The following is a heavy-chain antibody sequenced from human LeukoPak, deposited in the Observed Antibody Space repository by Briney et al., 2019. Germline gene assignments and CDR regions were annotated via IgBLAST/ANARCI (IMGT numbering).Heavy chain of an antibody. CDR1: GFTFSSYA. CDR3: AIGGRVTYHY. J-gene: IGHJ4*02. Sequence: GGSLRLSWAASGFTFSSYAMTWVRQAPGKGLEWVSSITDSGDRTYFADSVKGRFTISRDNSKNTLYLQMNSLRAEDTAVYYWAIGGRVTYHYWGQGSLVTVSS. V-gene: IGHV3-23*01. CDR2: ITDSGDRT. D-gene: IGHD2-21*02.